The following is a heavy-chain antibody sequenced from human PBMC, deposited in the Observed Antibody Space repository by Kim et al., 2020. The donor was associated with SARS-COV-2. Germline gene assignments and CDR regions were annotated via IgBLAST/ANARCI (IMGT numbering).Heavy chain of an antibody. V-gene: IGHV4-59*01. CDR1: GGSISSYW. J-gene: IGHJ4*02. CDR2: VFYSGNI. Sequence: SETLSLTCTVSGGSISSYWWSWTRQPPGKGLEWIGYVFYSGNINYNPSLKSRVTMSVDTSKNQFSLKLSSVTAADTAVYYCARGVRSPDYSGQGTLVTVS. CDR3: ARGVRSPDY.